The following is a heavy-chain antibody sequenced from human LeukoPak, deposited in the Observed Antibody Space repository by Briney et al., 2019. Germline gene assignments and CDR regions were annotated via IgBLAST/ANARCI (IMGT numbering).Heavy chain of an antibody. Sequence: PGGSLRLSCAASGFTFSSYAMSWVRQAPGKGLEWVSAISGSGGSTYYADSVKGRFTISRDNAKNSLYLQMNSLRAEDTAVYYCARALDIVVVPAAGDYWGQGTLVTVSS. CDR2: ISGSGGST. CDR1: GFTFSSYA. D-gene: IGHD2-2*01. CDR3: ARALDIVVVPAAGDY. J-gene: IGHJ4*02. V-gene: IGHV3-23*01.